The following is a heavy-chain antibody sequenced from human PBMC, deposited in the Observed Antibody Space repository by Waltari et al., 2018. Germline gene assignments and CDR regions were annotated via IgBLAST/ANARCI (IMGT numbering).Heavy chain of an antibody. V-gene: IGHV4-34*10. Sequence: QVQLQESGPGLVKPSETLSLTCAVSGESFRGHFWSWLRQSPGKGLEWVGAIHYSGSTNYNPSLKSRLSLSVDTTKKQFSLRLTSVTAADTGVYFCARYGEVPPNYFFDYWGQGTLVTVSS. CDR3: ARYGEVPPNYFFDY. CDR2: IHYSGST. D-gene: IGHD2-21*01. J-gene: IGHJ4*01. CDR1: GESFRGHF.